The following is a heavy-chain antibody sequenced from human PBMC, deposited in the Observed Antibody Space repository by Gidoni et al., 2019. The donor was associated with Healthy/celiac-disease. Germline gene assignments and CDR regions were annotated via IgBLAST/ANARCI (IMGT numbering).Heavy chain of an antibody. CDR3: ARIVVGGSHGDFDY. V-gene: IGHV2-26*01. CDR2: IFSNDEK. Sequence: QVTLKESGPVLVKPTETLTLTCTVSVFPLSNARMGVSWIRQPPGKALEWLAHIFSNDEKSYSPSLKSRLTISKDTSKSQVVLTMANMDPVDTATYYCARIVVGGSHGDFDYWGQGTLVTVSS. CDR1: VFPLSNARMG. J-gene: IGHJ4*02. D-gene: IGHD1-26*01.